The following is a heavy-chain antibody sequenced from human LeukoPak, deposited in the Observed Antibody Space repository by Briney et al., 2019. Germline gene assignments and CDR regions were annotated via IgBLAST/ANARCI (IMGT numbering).Heavy chain of an antibody. V-gene: IGHV3-11*01. CDR2: MSHIGHTI. CDR1: GFTFRDYY. D-gene: IGHD6-19*01. CDR3: ARGSSAWPRNAFDI. Sequence: GGSLRLSCAASGFTFRDYYMSWIRQAPGKGLEWISYMSHIGHTIYYADSVKGRFTISRDNAKNSLYLQMNSLRAEDTAVYFCARGSSAWPRNAFDIWGQGTMVTVSS. J-gene: IGHJ3*02.